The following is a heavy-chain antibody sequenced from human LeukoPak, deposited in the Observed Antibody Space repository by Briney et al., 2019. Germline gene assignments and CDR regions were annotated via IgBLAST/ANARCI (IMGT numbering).Heavy chain of an antibody. D-gene: IGHD5-12*01. V-gene: IGHV3-9*01. Sequence: PGGSLRLSCAASGFTFQQYAIHWVRQVPGKGLEWVSGINWSSAKIGYADSVKGRFTISRDNAKNSVFLQMNSLRAEDTALYYCAKDKAPLYSGYDWDLDFWGQGTLVTVPS. CDR3: AKDKAPLYSGYDWDLDF. CDR1: GFTFQQYA. J-gene: IGHJ4*02. CDR2: INWSSAKI.